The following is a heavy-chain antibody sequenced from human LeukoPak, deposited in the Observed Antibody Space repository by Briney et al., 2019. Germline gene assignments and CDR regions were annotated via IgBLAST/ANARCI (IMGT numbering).Heavy chain of an antibody. V-gene: IGHV4-34*01. CDR2: INHSGST. CDR3: ASVGSGSYRIYRARYYYYMDV. Sequence: PSETLSLTCAVYGGSFSGYYWSWIHQPPGKGLEWIGEINHSGSTNYNPSLKSRVTISVDTSKNQFSLKLSSVTAADTAVYYCASVGSGSYRIYRARYYYYMDVWGKGTTVTISS. J-gene: IGHJ6*03. D-gene: IGHD3-10*01. CDR1: GGSFSGYY.